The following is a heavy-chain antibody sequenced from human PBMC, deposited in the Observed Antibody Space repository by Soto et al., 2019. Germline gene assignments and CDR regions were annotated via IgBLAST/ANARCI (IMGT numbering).Heavy chain of an antibody. J-gene: IGHJ4*02. Sequence: QVQLVQSGAEVKKPGSSVNVSCKASGGTFSSYAISWVRQAPGQGLEWMGGIIPIFGTANYAQKFQGRVTITADESTSTAYMELSSLRSEETAVYYCAREWVDSGYDRELDYWGQGTLVTVSS. D-gene: IGHD5-12*01. CDR3: AREWVDSGYDRELDY. V-gene: IGHV1-69*01. CDR1: GGTFSSYA. CDR2: IIPIFGTA.